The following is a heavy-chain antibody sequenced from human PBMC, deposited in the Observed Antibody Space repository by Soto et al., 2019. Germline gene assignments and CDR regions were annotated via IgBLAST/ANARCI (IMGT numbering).Heavy chain of an antibody. V-gene: IGHV3-15*01. Sequence: EVQLVESGGGLVQPGGSLRLSCAASGFTFSNAWMSWVRQAPGKGLEWVGRIKSKTDGGTTDYAAPVKGRFTISRDDSKNTLYLQMNSLKTEDTAVYYCTTLLRSYGVREYYFDYWGQGTLVTVSS. D-gene: IGHD5-18*01. CDR3: TTLLRSYGVREYYFDY. CDR1: GFTFSNAW. J-gene: IGHJ4*02. CDR2: IKSKTDGGTT.